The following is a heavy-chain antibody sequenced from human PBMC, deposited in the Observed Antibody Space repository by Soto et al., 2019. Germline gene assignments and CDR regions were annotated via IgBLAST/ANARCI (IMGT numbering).Heavy chain of an antibody. D-gene: IGHD2-15*01. CDR2: IYWDDDK. CDR1: GFSLSTSGVG. V-gene: IGHV2-5*02. J-gene: IGHJ4*02. Sequence: QITLKESGPTLVKPTQTLTLTCTFSGFSLSTSGVGVGWIRQSPGKALEWLALIYWDDDKRYRPSLKSRLTITTDSSTNQVALTVTNMDPVTTATYYWAHIGPYCSGGRCSYYLDYWGQGTLVTVSS. CDR3: AHIGPYCSGGRCSYYLDY.